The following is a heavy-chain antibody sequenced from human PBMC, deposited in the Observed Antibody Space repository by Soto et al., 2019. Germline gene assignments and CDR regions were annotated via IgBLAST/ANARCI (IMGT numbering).Heavy chain of an antibody. J-gene: IGHJ5*02. CDR1: GGSMSSYY. D-gene: IGHD3-3*01. V-gene: IGHV4-4*07. Sequence: LTLTCTVSGGSMSSYYWTWIRQPAGKGLEWIGRVYSSGGTHYNPSLKSRVTISLDTSKNQFSLRLLSVTDADTAVYYCARGQRFSDWFDPWGQGTLVTVSS. CDR2: VYSSGGT. CDR3: ARGQRFSDWFDP.